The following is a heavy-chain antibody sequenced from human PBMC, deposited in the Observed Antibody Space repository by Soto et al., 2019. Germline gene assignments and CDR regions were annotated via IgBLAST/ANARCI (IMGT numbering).Heavy chain of an antibody. CDR2: IAVGSGNR. D-gene: IGHD6-19*01. J-gene: IGHJ6*02. CDR3: ARTGIAVAGTRDYYYGMDV. V-gene: IGHV1-58*01. CDR1: GFTFPSSA. Sequence: SVKVSCKASGFTFPSSAVQWVRQARGQRLEWIGWIAVGSGNRNYAQKFQERVTMTRDMSTSTAYMELSRLRSDDTAVYYCARTGIAVAGTRDYYYGMDVWGQGTTVTVSS.